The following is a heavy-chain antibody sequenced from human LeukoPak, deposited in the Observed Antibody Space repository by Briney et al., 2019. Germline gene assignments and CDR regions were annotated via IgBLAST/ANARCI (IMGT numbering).Heavy chain of an antibody. J-gene: IGHJ4*02. V-gene: IGHV1-46*03. D-gene: IGHD6-13*01. CDR1: GYTFTNYY. CDR3: ARAGYWAATGYATD. Sequence: ASVKVSCKASGYTFTNYYMHWMRQAPGQGLEWMGIINPSGGSTTYAQKFQGRVTMTRDTSTSTVYMTLSSLTSEDTAVYYCARAGYWAATGYATDWGQGSLVTVSS. CDR2: INPSGGST.